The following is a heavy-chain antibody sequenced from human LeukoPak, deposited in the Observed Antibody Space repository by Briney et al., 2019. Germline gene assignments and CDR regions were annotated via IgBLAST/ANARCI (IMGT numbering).Heavy chain of an antibody. CDR2: INPSGGST. V-gene: IGHV1-46*01. CDR3: ARDQASWELLFYFDY. Sequence: GASVKVSCKATGYTFTSYYMHWVRQAPGQGLEWMGIINPSGGSTSYAQKFQGRVTMTRDTSTSTVYMELSSLRSEDTAVYYCARDQASWELLFYFDYWGQGTLVTVSS. J-gene: IGHJ4*02. CDR1: GYTFTSYY. D-gene: IGHD1-26*01.